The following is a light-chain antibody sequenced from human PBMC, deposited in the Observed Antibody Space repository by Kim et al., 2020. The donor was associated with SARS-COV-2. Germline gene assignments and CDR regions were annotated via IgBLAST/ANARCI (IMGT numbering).Light chain of an antibody. J-gene: IGLJ2*01. CDR3: CSYAGSSTLV. Sequence: GQSSTISCTGTSSDVGSYTLVSWYQQHPVKAPQLRIYEVSKRPSGVSSRFSGSKSGNTASLTISGLQAEDEADYYCCSYAGSSTLVFGGGTQLTVL. CDR1: SSDVGSYTL. CDR2: EVS. V-gene: IGLV2-23*02.